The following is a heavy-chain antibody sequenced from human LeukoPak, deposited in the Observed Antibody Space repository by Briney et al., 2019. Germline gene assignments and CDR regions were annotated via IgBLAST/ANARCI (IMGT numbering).Heavy chain of an antibody. CDR2: ISGSCVST. J-gene: IGHJ3*02. CDR3: AARGYSIQVGPFDI. CDR1: GFTFSSYG. Sequence: GGSLRLSCAASGFTFSSYGMSLVLQAPGKGLNWVSGISGSCVSTYYADSVKGRFTISRDNSKNTLYLQVNSLRAEDTAVYYCAARGYSIQVGPFDIWGQGTVVTVSS. V-gene: IGHV3-23*01. D-gene: IGHD5-18*01.